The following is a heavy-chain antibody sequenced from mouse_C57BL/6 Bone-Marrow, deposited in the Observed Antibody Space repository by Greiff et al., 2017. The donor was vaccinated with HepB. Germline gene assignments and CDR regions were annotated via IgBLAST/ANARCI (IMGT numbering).Heavy chain of an antibody. CDR1: GFTFSDYY. J-gene: IGHJ4*01. Sequence: EVMLVESGGGLVQPGGSLKLSCAASGFTFSDYYMYWVRQTPEKRLEWVAYISNGGGSTYYPDTVKGRFTISRDNAKNTLYLQMSRLKSEDTAMYYCARLGGAMDYWGQGTSVTVSS. CDR2: ISNGGGST. CDR3: ARLGGAMDY. V-gene: IGHV5-12*01.